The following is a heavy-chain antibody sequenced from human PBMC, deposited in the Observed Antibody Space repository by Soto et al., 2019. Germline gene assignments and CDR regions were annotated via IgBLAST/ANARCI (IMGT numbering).Heavy chain of an antibody. V-gene: IGHV4-39*01. CDR3: AGRNSLASVSLNFRELSNYKWIDP. Sequence: SETLSLTCTVSGDSITNSNYYWGWFRQPPGKGLEWIASIYYIGSTYYNPSLKSRVTISVGTSNNQFSLNLNSVTASDTAVYYCAGRNSLASVSLNFRELSNYKWIDPWGPGTLVTVSS. J-gene: IGHJ5*02. CDR1: GDSITNSNYY. D-gene: IGHD3-16*02. CDR2: IYYIGST.